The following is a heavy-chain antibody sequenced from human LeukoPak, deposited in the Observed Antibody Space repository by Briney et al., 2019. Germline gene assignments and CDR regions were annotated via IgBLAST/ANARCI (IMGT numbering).Heavy chain of an antibody. Sequence: ASVKVSCKASGYTFTSYDINWVRQATGQGLEWMGWMNPNSGNTGYAQKFQGRVTITRNTSISTAYMELSSLRSEDTAVYYCARAPLGYCSSTSCYPPDYWGQGTLVTVSS. V-gene: IGHV1-8*03. CDR2: MNPNSGNT. CDR3: ARAPLGYCSSTSCYPPDY. CDR1: GYTFTSYD. J-gene: IGHJ4*02. D-gene: IGHD2-2*01.